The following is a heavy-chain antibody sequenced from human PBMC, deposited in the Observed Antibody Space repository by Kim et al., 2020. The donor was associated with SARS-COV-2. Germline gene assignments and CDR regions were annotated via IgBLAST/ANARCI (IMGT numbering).Heavy chain of an antibody. CDR3: ARDVAAVLRYFDWPSYFDY. V-gene: IGHV3-48*02. D-gene: IGHD3-9*01. Sequence: GRFTNSRANAKNALYLQMNSLRDEDTAVYYCARDVAAVLRYFDWPSYFDYWGQGTLVTVSS. J-gene: IGHJ4*02.